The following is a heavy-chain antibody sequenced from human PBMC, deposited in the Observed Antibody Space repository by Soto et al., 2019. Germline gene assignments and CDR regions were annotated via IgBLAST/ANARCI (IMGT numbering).Heavy chain of an antibody. Sequence: HEHLVQSGAEVKRPGASLKVSCKASGYSFTGYYIHWVRQAPGQGLEWMGWINPDSGATNYSQNFQARASLTSDTSISTASMDLTSLTSYDTAVYYCARGDYGTGGYPFPYFDYWGQGTLVIVSS. CDR2: INPDSGAT. CDR1: GYSFTGYY. V-gene: IGHV1-2*02. J-gene: IGHJ4*02. CDR3: ARGDYGTGGYPFPYFDY. D-gene: IGHD2-8*02.